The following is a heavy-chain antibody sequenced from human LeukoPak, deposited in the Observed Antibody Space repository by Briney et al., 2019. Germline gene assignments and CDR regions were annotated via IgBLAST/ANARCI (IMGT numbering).Heavy chain of an antibody. V-gene: IGHV3-23*01. CDR2: ISGSGGST. J-gene: IGHJ4*02. Sequence: PGGSLRLSCEASGFTFSSYAMSWVRQAPGKGLEWVSAISGSGGSTYYADSVKGRFTISRDNSKNTLYLQMNSLRAEDTAVYYCAKVGKYGDYGDYWGQGTLVTVSS. CDR3: AKVGKYGDYGDY. D-gene: IGHD4-17*01. CDR1: GFTFSSYA.